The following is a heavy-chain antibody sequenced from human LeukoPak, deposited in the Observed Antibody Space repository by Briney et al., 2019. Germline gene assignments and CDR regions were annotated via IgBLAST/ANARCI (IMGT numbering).Heavy chain of an antibody. Sequence: PSETLSLTCTVSGGSISSYYWSWIRQPPGKGLEWIAYIYDSGSTNYNPSLKSRVTMSVDTSKNQFSLKLSSVTAADTAVYYCARGARFHFDCWGQGTLVTVSS. CDR3: ARGARFHFDC. CDR1: GGSISSYY. V-gene: IGHV4-59*01. CDR2: IYDSGST. J-gene: IGHJ4*02. D-gene: IGHD3-3*01.